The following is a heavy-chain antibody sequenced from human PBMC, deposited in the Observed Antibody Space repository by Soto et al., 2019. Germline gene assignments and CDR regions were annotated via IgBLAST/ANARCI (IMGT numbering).Heavy chain of an antibody. D-gene: IGHD1-26*01. J-gene: IGHJ4*02. CDR3: ARDVSVGATNFDY. CDR2: ISSSGSTM. CDR1: GFTFSSYE. V-gene: IGHV3-48*03. Sequence: EVQLVESGGGLVQPGGSLRLSCAASGFTFSSYEMNWVRRAPGKGLEWVSYISSSGSTMYYADSVKGRFTISRDNAKNSLFLQMNSLRAEDTAVYYCARDVSVGATNFDYWGQGTLVTVSS.